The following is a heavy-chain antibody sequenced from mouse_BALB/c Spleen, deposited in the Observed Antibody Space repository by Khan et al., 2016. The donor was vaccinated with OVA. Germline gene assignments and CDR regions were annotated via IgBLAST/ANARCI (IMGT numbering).Heavy chain of an antibody. D-gene: IGHD1-1*01. Sequence: EVKLEESGPGLVKPSQSLSLTCTVTGYSIPSGYAWNWIRQFPGNKLEWMGYISYSGVTSYTPSLKSRISITRDTSKNQFFLQLNSVTTEDTATYYCARGNYYGYYFDYWGQGTTLTVSS. CDR2: ISYSGVT. V-gene: IGHV3-2*02. CDR3: ARGNYYGYYFDY. CDR1: GYSIPSGYA. J-gene: IGHJ2*01.